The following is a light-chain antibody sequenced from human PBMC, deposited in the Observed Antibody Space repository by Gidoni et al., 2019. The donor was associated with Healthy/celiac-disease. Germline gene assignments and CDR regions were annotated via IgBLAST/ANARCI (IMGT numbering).Light chain of an antibody. CDR2: DAS. V-gene: IGKV1-33*01. Sequence: IEMTQSPSSLSASLGHRVTITCQASQDISNYLNWYQQKPGKAPKLLIYDASNLETGVPSRFSGSGSGTDVTITISSRQPEDIATYYCQQYDNLPSITFGQGTRLEIK. CDR3: QQYDNLPSIT. J-gene: IGKJ5*01. CDR1: QDISNY.